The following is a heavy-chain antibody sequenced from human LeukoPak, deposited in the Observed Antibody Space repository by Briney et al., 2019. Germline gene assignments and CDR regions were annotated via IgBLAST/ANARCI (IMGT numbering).Heavy chain of an antibody. V-gene: IGHV4-61*01. CDR1: GDSVSSDYF. D-gene: IGHD1-26*01. Sequence: SETLSLTCTVSGDSVSSDYFWGWIRQPPGKGLEWIGNTFSTGTNLYNASLKSRVTITVDTSKNQFSLKLNSATAADTAIYYCARYRFHKWFDPWGQGSLVIVSS. J-gene: IGHJ5*02. CDR3: ARYRFHKWFDP. CDR2: TFSTGTN.